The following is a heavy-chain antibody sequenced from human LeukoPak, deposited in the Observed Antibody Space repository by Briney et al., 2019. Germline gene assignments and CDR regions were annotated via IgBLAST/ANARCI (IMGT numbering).Heavy chain of an antibody. CDR1: GYTFTGYY. CDR2: INPNSGGT. V-gene: IGHV1-2*02. Sequence: ALVKVSCKASGYTFTGYYMHWVRQAPGQGLEWMGWINPNSGGTNYAQKFQGRVTMTRDTSISTAYMELSRLRSDDTAVYYCARELGSSTSWNYWGQGTLVTVSS. CDR3: ARELGSSTSWNY. J-gene: IGHJ4*02. D-gene: IGHD2-2*01.